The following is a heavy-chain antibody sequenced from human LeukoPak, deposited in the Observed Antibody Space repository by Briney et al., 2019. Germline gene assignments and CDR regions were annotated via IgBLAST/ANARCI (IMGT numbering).Heavy chain of an antibody. Sequence: PGGSLRLSCAASGFTFSDYYMSWIRQAPGKGLEWVSYISSSSSYTNYADSVKGRFTISRDNAKNSLYLQMNSLRAEDTAVYYCARLYCSGGSSHKDYYYYGMDVWGKGTTVTVSP. D-gene: IGHD2-15*01. CDR2: ISSSSSYT. J-gene: IGHJ6*04. CDR1: GFTFSDYY. CDR3: ARLYCSGGSSHKDYYYYGMDV. V-gene: IGHV3-11*06.